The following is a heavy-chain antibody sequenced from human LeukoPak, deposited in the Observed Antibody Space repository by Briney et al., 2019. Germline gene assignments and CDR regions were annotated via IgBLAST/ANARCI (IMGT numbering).Heavy chain of an antibody. D-gene: IGHD2-2*02. CDR3: ARDWLVVVTAATPLYYYYCMDV. V-gene: IGHV1-2*02. Sequence: ALVRVSCTAAGYTFTASYINWGRESAGHGVGWWGWFNLNSGGTNYAQKFQDRVTMTRDTSISTAYMELSRLRSDDTAVYYCARDWLVVVTAATPLYYYYCMDVWGQGTTVTVSS. CDR2: FNLNSGGT. J-gene: IGHJ6*02. CDR1: GYTFTASY.